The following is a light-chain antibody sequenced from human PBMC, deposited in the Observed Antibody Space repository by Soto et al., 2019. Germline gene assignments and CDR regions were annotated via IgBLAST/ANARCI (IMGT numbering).Light chain of an antibody. J-gene: IGKJ1*01. V-gene: IGKV3-20*01. CDR2: AAS. CDR1: QSVADNY. Sequence: EIVWTKSPGTLSLSPGERASLSCRASQSVADNYLAWYQQKLGQAPRLLIYAASRRATGIPDRFSGSGSGTEFTLTISRLEPEDVALYYCQQYGNSPRTFGQGTKVEIK. CDR3: QQYGNSPRT.